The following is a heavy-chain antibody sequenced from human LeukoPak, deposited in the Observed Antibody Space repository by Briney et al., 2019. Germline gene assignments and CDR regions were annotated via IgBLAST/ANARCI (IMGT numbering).Heavy chain of an antibody. CDR3: AKGQQGFAY. J-gene: IGHJ4*02. D-gene: IGHD6-13*01. CDR2: IINSGGST. Sequence: TGGSLRLSCAASGFTFSNYGMSWVRLAPGKGLEWVSGIINSGGSTYYADSVKGRFTIFRDNSKNTLYLQMNSQRAEDTALYYCAKGQQGFAYWGQGTLVTVSS. CDR1: GFTFSNYG. V-gene: IGHV3-23*01.